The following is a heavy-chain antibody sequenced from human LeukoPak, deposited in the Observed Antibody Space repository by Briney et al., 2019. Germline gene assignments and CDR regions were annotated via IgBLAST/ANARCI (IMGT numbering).Heavy chain of an antibody. CDR2: IYPGDSDT. D-gene: IGHD3-16*01. CDR1: GFRFDIYW. J-gene: IGHJ2*01. CDR3: ARRQGGQNWHFDL. Sequence: GESLKISCQGSGFRFDIYWIGWVRQIPGKGLEWMGNIYPGDSDTRLSPSFQGQATMSADRSSGTAYLQWSSLKASDTAMYYCARRQGGQNWHFDLWGRGTAVTVSS. V-gene: IGHV5-51*01.